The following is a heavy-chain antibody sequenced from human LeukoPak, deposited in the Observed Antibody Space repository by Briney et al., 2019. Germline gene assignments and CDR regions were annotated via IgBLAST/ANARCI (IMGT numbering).Heavy chain of an antibody. CDR3: AKDLLGLYYFDY. CDR2: ISGSGGST. Sequence: PGGSLRLSCAASGFTFSSYAMSWVRQAPGKGLEWVSAISGSGGSTYYADSVKGRFTISRDNSKNTLYLRMNSLRAEDTAVYYCAKDLLGLYYFDYWGQGTLVTVSS. CDR1: GFTFSSYA. J-gene: IGHJ4*02. V-gene: IGHV3-23*01.